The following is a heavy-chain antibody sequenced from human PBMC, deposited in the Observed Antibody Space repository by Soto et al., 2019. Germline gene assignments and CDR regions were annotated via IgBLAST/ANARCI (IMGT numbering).Heavy chain of an antibody. V-gene: IGHV1-69*01. CDR3: ARGGDVGYCGGVCYPPLY. CDR1: GGTFSSYA. D-gene: IGHD2-21*02. CDR2: IIPIFGTA. Sequence: QVQLVQSGAEVKKPGSSVKVSCKASGGTFSSYAISWVRQAPGQGLEWMGGIIPIFGTANYAQKFQGRVTITADESTSTAYMELSSLRSEDTAVYYCARGGDVGYCGGVCYPPLYWGQGTLVTVSS. J-gene: IGHJ4*02.